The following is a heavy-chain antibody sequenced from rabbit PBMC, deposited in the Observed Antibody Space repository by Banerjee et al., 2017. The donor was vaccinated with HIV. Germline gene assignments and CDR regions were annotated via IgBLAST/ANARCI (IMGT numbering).Heavy chain of an antibody. V-gene: IGHV1S45*01. D-gene: IGHD8-1*01. Sequence: QEQLEESGGDLVKPEGSLTLTCTASGFSFSSSYWICWVRQAPGKGLEWIACIYSSGSTYYASWAKGRFTISKTSSTTVTLQMTSLTAADTATYFCARDADSYYDDFGLWGPGTLVTVS. CDR2: IYSSGST. CDR1: GFSFSSSYW. J-gene: IGHJ4*01. CDR3: ARDADSYYDDFGL.